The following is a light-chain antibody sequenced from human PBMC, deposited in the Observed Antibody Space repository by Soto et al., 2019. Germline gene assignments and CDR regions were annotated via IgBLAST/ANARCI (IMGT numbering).Light chain of an antibody. J-gene: IGKJ1*01. CDR3: QQYNNWPPT. V-gene: IGKV3D-15*01. CDR1: QSVSGN. Sequence: EIVMTQSPATLSVSRGERATRSCRASQSVSGNLAWYQQKPGQAPRLIIYGASTRATGIPARFSGSGSGTEFTLTISSLQSEDFAVYYCQQYNNWPPTFGQGTKVEIK. CDR2: GAS.